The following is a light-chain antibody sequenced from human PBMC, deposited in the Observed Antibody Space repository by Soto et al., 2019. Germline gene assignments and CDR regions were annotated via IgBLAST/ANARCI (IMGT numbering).Light chain of an antibody. V-gene: IGKV3-15*01. CDR2: AAT. CDR1: QSVSGN. J-gene: IGKJ2*01. CDR3: QQYNNWPPET. Sequence: EIVMTQSPAILSVSPGERATLSCRASQSVSGNLAWYQQTPGQPPRLLIYAATTRAPGVPDRFSGSGSGTDFSLTISSLQYEYFAVYYCQQYNNWPPETFGQGTKLEIK.